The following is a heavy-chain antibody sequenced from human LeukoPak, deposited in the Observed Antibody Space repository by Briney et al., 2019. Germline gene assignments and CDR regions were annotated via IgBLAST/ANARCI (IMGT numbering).Heavy chain of an antibody. D-gene: IGHD1-26*01. CDR1: GFTFSSYW. Sequence: GGSLRLSCAASGFTFSSYWMSWVRQAPGKGLEWVANIKQDGSEKYYVDSVKGRFTISRDNAKNSLYLQMNSLRAEDTAVYYCARHSGSYRAYFDYWGQGTLVTVSS. CDR2: IKQDGSEK. V-gene: IGHV3-7*01. CDR3: ARHSGSYRAYFDY. J-gene: IGHJ4*02.